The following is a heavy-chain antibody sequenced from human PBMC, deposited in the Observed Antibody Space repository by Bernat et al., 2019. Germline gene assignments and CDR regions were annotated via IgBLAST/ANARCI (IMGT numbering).Heavy chain of an antibody. Sequence: EVQLVESGGGLVKPGGSLRLSCVGIGFTFSSYTMNWVRRAPGKGLEWVSAINRDSSDIYSADSVKGRFTISRDNAKNSLYLQMNSLRAEKTTVEYCARAELSWGQGNTVTVSS. J-gene: IGHJ6*02. CDR3: ARAELS. CDR2: INRDSSDI. V-gene: IGHV3-21*01. CDR1: GFTFSSYT. D-gene: IGHD1-14*01.